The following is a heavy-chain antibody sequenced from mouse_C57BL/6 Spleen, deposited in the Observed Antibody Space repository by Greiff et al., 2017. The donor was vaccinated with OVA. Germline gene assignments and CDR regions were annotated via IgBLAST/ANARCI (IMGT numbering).Heavy chain of an antibody. CDR3: ARAQTAQVYYAMDY. CDR2: IYPGDGDT. D-gene: IGHD3-2*02. J-gene: IGHJ4*01. Sequence: QVQLQQSGPELVKPGASVKISCKASGYAFSSSWMNWVKQRPGKGLEWIGRIYPGDGDTNYNGKFKGKATLTADKSSSTAYMQLSSLTSEDSAVYFCARAQTAQVYYAMDYWGQGTSVTVSS. V-gene: IGHV1-82*01. CDR1: GYAFSSSW.